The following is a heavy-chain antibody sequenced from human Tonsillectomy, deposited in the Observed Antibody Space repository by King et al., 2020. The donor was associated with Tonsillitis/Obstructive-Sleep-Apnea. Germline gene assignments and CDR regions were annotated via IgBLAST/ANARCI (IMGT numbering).Heavy chain of an antibody. CDR2: IDHNGST. D-gene: IGHD1-14*01. V-gene: IGHV4-34*01. Sequence: QVQLQQWGAGLLNPSETLSLTCAVCGGSFSVYYWSWIRQPPGKGLEWIGEIDHNGSTNYNPSLKSRVTISADTSKTQFSLKLSSVTAAETAVYYCAREIATGAFDIWGQGTMVTVSS. J-gene: IGHJ3*02. CDR1: GGSFSVYY. CDR3: AREIATGAFDI.